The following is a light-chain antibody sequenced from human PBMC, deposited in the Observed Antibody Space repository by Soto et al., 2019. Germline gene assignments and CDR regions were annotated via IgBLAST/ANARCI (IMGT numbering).Light chain of an antibody. Sequence: QSALTQPASVSGSPGQSITISCTGTNSDVGSSNYVSWYQQHPDRAPKLLIYEVSNRPSGVSERFSGSKFRNTASLTISGLQAGDEAYYYCSSYAGNNIFVIFGGGTKLTVL. CDR1: NSDVGSSNY. CDR2: EVS. CDR3: SSYAGNNIFVI. J-gene: IGLJ2*01. V-gene: IGLV2-14*01.